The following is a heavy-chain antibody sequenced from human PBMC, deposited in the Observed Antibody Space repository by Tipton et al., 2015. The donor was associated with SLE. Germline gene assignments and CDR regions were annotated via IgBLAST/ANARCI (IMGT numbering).Heavy chain of an antibody. Sequence: TLSLTCTVSGGSISSHYWNWIRQPPGKGLEWIGYIHHKGSTYYNPSLRSRLTISVDTSKNQFSLNLTSVTAAETAVYYCARVVRSGWDLLNGYFDLWGRGTLVTVSS. CDR3: ARVVRSGWDLLNGYFDL. CDR2: IHHKGST. CDR1: GGSISSHY. D-gene: IGHD6-19*01. V-gene: IGHV4-59*11. J-gene: IGHJ2*01.